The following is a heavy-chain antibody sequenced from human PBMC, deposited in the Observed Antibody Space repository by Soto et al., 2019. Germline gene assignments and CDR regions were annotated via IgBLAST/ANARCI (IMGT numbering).Heavy chain of an antibody. D-gene: IGHD3-10*01. CDR1: GFTFNDFY. CDR2: ISGRTNYT. Sequence: PGGSLRLSCTASGFTFNDFYMTWIRQAPGKGLEWISHISGRTNYTKYTDSVKGRFSISRDNAKNSLYLQMDSLRVEDTAIYYCARRRGEWVSSALYNWFEPWGQGTLVTSPQ. J-gene: IGHJ5*02. V-gene: IGHV3-11*06. CDR3: ARRRGEWVSSALYNWFEP.